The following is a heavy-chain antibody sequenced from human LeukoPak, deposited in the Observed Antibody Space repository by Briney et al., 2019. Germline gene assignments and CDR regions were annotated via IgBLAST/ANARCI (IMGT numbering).Heavy chain of an antibody. D-gene: IGHD2-21*01. V-gene: IGHV1-69*13. J-gene: IGHJ4*02. Sequence: SVTVACKASGGTFGSYTISWVRQAPGQGLEWMGGIIPIFGTANYAQKFQGRVTITADESTSTAYMELSSLRSEDTAVYYCASVIVSPYCGGDCYYRSDYWGQGTPVTVSS. CDR1: GGTFGSYT. CDR2: IIPIFGTA. CDR3: ASVIVSPYCGGDCYYRSDY.